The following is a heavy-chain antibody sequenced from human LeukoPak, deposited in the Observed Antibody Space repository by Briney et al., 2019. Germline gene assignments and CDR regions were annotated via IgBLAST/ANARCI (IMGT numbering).Heavy chain of an antibody. V-gene: IGHV5-51*01. D-gene: IGHD2-15*01. J-gene: IGHJ4*01. CDR3: ARRLFSRNEHFDY. Sequence: GESLNFSCKCSGYSFTSYWIGGVRQMPGKGLEWMGVIYPADSNTRHSPPWQRQATTSAAKSIRTAYLQWGRTTASDTAIYYCARRLFSRNEHFDYSGPGTPVTASS. CDR2: IYPADSNT. CDR1: GYSFTSYW.